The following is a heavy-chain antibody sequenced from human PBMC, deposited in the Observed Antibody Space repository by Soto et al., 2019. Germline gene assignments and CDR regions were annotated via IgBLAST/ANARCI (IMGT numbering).Heavy chain of an antibody. Sequence: PGGSLRLSCAASGLSFSNTWMHWVRQAPGKGLVWVSHINSDGSSTTYADSVKGRFTISRDNAKNTVYLKMNSRRADDTAVYYWATDGSYAQDAWGQGITVTV. D-gene: IGHD2-2*01. CDR2: INSDGSST. CDR1: GLSFSNTW. V-gene: IGHV3-74*03. CDR3: ATDGSYAQDA. J-gene: IGHJ6*02.